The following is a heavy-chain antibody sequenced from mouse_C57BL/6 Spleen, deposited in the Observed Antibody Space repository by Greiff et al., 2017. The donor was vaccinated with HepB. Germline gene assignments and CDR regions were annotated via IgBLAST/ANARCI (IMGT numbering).Heavy chain of an antibody. CDR1: GYTFTSYW. J-gene: IGHJ3*01. Sequence: QVQLQQPGAELVKPGASVKMSCKASGYTFTSYWITWVKQRPGQGLEWIGDIYPGSGSTYYNEKFKSKATLTVDTSSSTAYMQLSSLTSEDSAVYYCARSDYGSAWFAYWGQGTLVTVSA. CDR2: IYPGSGST. CDR3: ARSDYGSAWFAY. V-gene: IGHV1-55*01. D-gene: IGHD1-1*01.